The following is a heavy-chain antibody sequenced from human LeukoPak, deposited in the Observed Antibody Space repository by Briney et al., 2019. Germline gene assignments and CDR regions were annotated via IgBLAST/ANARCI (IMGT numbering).Heavy chain of an antibody. CDR3: AREGSGYDGHDY. Sequence: KPSETLFPPCTVPGGSISSYYWSWIRQPPRKGLEWIGYIYYSGSTNYNPSLKSRVTISVDTSKNQFSLKLSSVTAADTAVYYCAREGSGYDGHDYWGQGTLVTVSS. J-gene: IGHJ4*02. CDR1: GGSISSYY. V-gene: IGHV4-59*01. CDR2: IYYSGST. D-gene: IGHD5-12*01.